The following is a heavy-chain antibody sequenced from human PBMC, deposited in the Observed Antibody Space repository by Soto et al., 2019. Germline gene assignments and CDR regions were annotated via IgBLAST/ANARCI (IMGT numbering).Heavy chain of an antibody. CDR3: ARDQSVAGMVYGMDV. V-gene: IGHV3-33*08. CDR2: ISDDGSNK. Sequence: GGSLRLSCAASGFTFSSYAMSWVRQAPGKGLEWVAAISDDGSNKYYADSVKGRFTISRDNSKNTLYLQMNSLRAEDTAVYYCARDQSVAGMVYGMDVWGQGTTVTVSS. J-gene: IGHJ6*02. CDR1: GFTFSSYA. D-gene: IGHD6-19*01.